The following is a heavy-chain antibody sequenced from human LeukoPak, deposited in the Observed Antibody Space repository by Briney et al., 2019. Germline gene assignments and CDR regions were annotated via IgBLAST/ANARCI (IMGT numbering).Heavy chain of an antibody. CDR1: GDSVSSNSAA. V-gene: IGHV6-1*01. D-gene: IGHD3-10*01. J-gene: IGHJ5*02. CDR2: TYYKSKWYN. Sequence: SQTLSLTCAISGDSVSSNSAAWNWIRQSPSRGLEWLGRTYYKSKWYNDYAVSVKSRITINPDTSKNQFSLKLTSVTAADTAVYYCAREGSMVRGVIITQDYSQYNWFDPWGQGTLVTVSS. CDR3: AREGSMVRGVIITQDYSQYNWFDP.